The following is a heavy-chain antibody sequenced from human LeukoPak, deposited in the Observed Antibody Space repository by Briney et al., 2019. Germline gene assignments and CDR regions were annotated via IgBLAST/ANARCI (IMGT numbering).Heavy chain of an antibody. V-gene: IGHV1-46*01. CDR3: ARITIFGVDIDAFDI. CDR2: INPSGGST. J-gene: IGHJ3*02. CDR1: GYTFTSYY. D-gene: IGHD3-3*01. Sequence: ASVKVSCKASGYTFTSYYMHWVRQAPGQGLEWMGIINPSGGSTSYAQKFQGRVTMTRDTSTSTVYMELSSLRSEDTAVYYCARITIFGVDIDAFDIWGQGTVVTVSS.